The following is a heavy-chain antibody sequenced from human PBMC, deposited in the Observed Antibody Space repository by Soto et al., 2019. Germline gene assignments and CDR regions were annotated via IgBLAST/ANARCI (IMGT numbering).Heavy chain of an antibody. CDR3: ARLESDGSGKFDY. J-gene: IGHJ4*02. V-gene: IGHV4-39*01. Sequence: PSETLSLTCTVSGGSISSSSYYWGWIRQPPGKGLEWIGSTYYSGSTYYNPSLKSRVTISVDTSKNQFSLKLSSVTAADTAVYYCARLESDGSGKFDYWGQGTLVTVST. CDR2: TYYSGST. CDR1: GGSISSSSYY. D-gene: IGHD3-10*01.